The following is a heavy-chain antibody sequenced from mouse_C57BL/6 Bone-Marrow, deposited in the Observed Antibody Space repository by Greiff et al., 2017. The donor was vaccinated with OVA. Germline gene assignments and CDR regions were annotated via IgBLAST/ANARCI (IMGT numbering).Heavy chain of an antibody. V-gene: IGHV1-64*01. CDR1: GYTFTSYW. CDR3: AIPFEDGYYWDYGY. D-gene: IGHD2-3*01. J-gene: IGHJ2*01. CDR2: LHPNSGST. Sequence: QVQLQQPGAELVKPGASVKLSCKASGYTFTSYWMHWVTQRPGTGLEWIGMLHPNSGSTNYNEKFKSKATLTVDKSSSPAYMQLSSLTSEDSAVDYGAIPFEDGYYWDYGYWGQGTTLTFSS.